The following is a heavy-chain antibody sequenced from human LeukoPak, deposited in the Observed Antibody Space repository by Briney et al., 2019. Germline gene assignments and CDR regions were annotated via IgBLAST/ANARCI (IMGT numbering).Heavy chain of an antibody. J-gene: IGHJ4*02. Sequence: SSETLSLTCTVSGGSIGGNSYWSWLRQPPGKGPEWIGHISNSGSTYYSPSLSSRVTISLDTSKNQFSLKLRSVTAADTAVYYCARGGASSIPLDYWGRGTLVTVSS. CDR2: ISNSGST. D-gene: IGHD1-26*01. CDR3: ARGGASSIPLDY. CDR1: GGSIGGNSY. V-gene: IGHV4-61*01.